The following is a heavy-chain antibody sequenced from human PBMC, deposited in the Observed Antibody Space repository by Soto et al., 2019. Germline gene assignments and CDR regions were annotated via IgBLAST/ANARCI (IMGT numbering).Heavy chain of an antibody. V-gene: IGHV4-34*01. J-gene: IGHJ5*02. CDR2: INHSGST. Sequence: PSETLSLTCAVYGGSFSGYYWSWIRQPPGKGLEWIGEINHSGSTNYNPSLKSRVTISVDTSKNQFSLKLSSVTAADTAVYYCARGRLRFLEWFPPEVGWFDPWGQGTLVTVSS. CDR1: GGSFSGYY. D-gene: IGHD3-3*01. CDR3: ARGRLRFLEWFPPEVGWFDP.